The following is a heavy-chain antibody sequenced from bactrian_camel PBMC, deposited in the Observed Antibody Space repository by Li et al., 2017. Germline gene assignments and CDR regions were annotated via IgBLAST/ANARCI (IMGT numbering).Heavy chain of an antibody. J-gene: IGHJ4*01. CDR3: ASRTYGSEFPLSADRYTY. CDR1: GYTWSNYC. D-gene: IGHD2*01. Sequence: HVQLVESGGGSVQAGGSLRLSCAGSGYTWSNYCMGWYRQAPGKEREGVAAIDSDGSTSFADSVKGRFAISKGNADNTLYLQMNSLKPEDTAMYYCASRTYGSEFPLSADRYTYWGKGTQVTVS. V-gene: IGHV3S55*01. CDR2: IDSDGST.